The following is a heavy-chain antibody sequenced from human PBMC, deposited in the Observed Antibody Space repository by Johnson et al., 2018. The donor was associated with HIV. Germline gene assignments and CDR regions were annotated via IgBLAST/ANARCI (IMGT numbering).Heavy chain of an antibody. CDR1: GLTFSSYA. J-gene: IGHJ3*02. CDR2: ISYDGSNK. CDR3: TRATYSNSKAHAFDI. Sequence: QVQLVESGGGVVQPGRSLRLSCAASGLTFSSYAMHWVRQAPGKGLEWVAVISYDGSNKYYADSVKGRFTISRDNSKNTLYLQMNSLRAEDTAMYYCTRATYSNSKAHAFDIWGQGTMVTVSS. D-gene: IGHD6-6*01. V-gene: IGHV3-30-3*01.